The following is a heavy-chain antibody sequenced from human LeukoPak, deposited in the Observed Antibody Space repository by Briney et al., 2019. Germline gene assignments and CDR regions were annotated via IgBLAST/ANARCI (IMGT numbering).Heavy chain of an antibody. CDR1: GGTFSSYA. Sequence: GASVKVSCKASGGTFSSYAISWVRQAPGQGLEWMGGIIPIFGTANYAQKFQGRVTITTDESTSTAYMELSSLRSEDTAVYYCARGHYYDSSGYNYFDYWGQGTLVTVSS. V-gene: IGHV1-69*05. CDR3: ARGHYYDSSGYNYFDY. D-gene: IGHD3-22*01. CDR2: IIPIFGTA. J-gene: IGHJ4*02.